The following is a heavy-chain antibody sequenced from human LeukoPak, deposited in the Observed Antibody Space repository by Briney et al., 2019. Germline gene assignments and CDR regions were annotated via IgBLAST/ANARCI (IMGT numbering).Heavy chain of an antibody. CDR1: GGTFSSYA. V-gene: IGHV1-69*06. CDR3: ARVDTAMVIDY. D-gene: IGHD5-18*01. Sequence: ASVKVSCKASGGTFSSYAISWVRQAPGQGLEWMGGIIPIFGTANYAQKFQGRVTITADKSTSTAYMELSSLRSEDTAVYYCARVDTAMVIDYWGQGTLVTVSS. CDR2: IIPIFGTA. J-gene: IGHJ4*02.